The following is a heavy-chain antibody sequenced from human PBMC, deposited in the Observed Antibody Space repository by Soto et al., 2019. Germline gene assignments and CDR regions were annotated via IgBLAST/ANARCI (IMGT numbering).Heavy chain of an antibody. CDR1: GFPFSTFE. D-gene: IGHD3-16*01. Sequence: EVQVVESGGGLVQPGGSLRLSCAASGFPFSTFEMNWVRQAPGKGLEWLSFIRGGGDSVYYADSVRGRFTISRDNAKNSLYLQMGGLRDEGTGVYFCVGGGLSYFDYWGQGALVTVSS. J-gene: IGHJ4*02. V-gene: IGHV3-48*03. CDR3: VGGGLSYFDY. CDR2: IRGGGDSV.